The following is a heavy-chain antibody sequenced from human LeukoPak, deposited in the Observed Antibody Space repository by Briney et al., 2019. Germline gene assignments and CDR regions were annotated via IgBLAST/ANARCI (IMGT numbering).Heavy chain of an antibody. CDR1: GGSFSGYY. CDR2: INHSGST. J-gene: IGHJ3*02. CDR3: ARLLYSRSVEAFDI. Sequence: SETLSLTCAVYGGSFSGYYWSWIRQPPGKGLEWIGEINHSGSTNYNPSLKSRVTISVDTSKNQFSLELSSVTAADTAVYYCARLLYSRSVEAFDIWGQGTMVTVSS. V-gene: IGHV4-34*01. D-gene: IGHD4-11*01.